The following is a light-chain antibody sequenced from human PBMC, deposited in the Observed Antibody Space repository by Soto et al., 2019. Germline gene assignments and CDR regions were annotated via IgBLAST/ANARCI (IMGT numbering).Light chain of an antibody. Sequence: EIVLTQAPGPLSLSPGGRATLTCRASQSVSSSYLAWYQQKPGQAPRLLTYDASNRATGIPARFSGSGSGTDFHHTISSLEPEYFAAYYCQQRSNWPITLGQGTRLEIK. CDR3: QQRSNWPIT. V-gene: IGKV3D-20*02. J-gene: IGKJ5*01. CDR1: QSVSSSY. CDR2: DAS.